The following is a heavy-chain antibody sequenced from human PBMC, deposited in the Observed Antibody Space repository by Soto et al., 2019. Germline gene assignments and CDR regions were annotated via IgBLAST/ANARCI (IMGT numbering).Heavy chain of an antibody. J-gene: IGHJ6*02. CDR2: MNPNSGNT. D-gene: IGHD5-18*01. Sequence: GASVKVSCKASGYTFTSYDINWVRQATGQGLEWMGWMNPNSGNTGYAQKFQGRVTMTRNTSISTAYMELSSLRSEDTAVYYCALSRGAMAFPYYYYGMDVWGQGTTVTVSS. CDR3: ALSRGAMAFPYYYYGMDV. CDR1: GYTFTSYD. V-gene: IGHV1-8*01.